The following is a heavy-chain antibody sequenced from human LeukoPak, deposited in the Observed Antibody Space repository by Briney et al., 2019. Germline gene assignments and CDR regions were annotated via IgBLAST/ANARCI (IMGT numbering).Heavy chain of an antibody. CDR1: GFTVSSYY. CDR3: ARGQNIPA. D-gene: IGHD1/OR15-1a*01. J-gene: IGHJ4*02. V-gene: IGHV3-53*01. CDR2: IYSGGSA. Sequence: PGGSLRLSCAASGFTVSSYYMSWVRQAPGKGLEWLSIIYSGGSAYYADSVKGRFTISRDNSKNTLYLQMNSLRAEDTAVYYCARGQNIPAWGQGTLVTVSS.